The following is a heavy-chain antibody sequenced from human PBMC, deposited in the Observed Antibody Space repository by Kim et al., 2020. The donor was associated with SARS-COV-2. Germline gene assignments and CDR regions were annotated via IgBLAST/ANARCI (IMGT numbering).Heavy chain of an antibody. CDR2: VYYNGFT. CDR3: ARGGWYYGSGSRNFDY. D-gene: IGHD3-10*01. J-gene: IGHJ4*02. V-gene: IGHV4-59*13. Sequence: SETLSLTCTVSGGSIDNYYRNWLRQPPGRGLEWIGYVYYNGFTLYNPPLKSRVTISVDTSKNHFSLKINALTTADTAVYYCARGGWYYGSGSRNFDYWGRGTLVTVSS. CDR1: GGSIDNYY.